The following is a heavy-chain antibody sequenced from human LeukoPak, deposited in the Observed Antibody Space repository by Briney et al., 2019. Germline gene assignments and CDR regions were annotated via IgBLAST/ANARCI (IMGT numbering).Heavy chain of an antibody. J-gene: IGHJ4*02. CDR3: ARDLGTKITMVWGILGY. CDR1: GFTFSNYV. CDR2: ISHDGNNK. V-gene: IGHV3-30-3*01. Sequence: GGSLRLSCVASGFTFSNYVIHWVSQAPGKGLEWVAVISHDGNNKYYADSVKGRFTISRDNSKNTLYLQMNSLRAEDTAVYYCARDLGTKITMVWGILGYWGQGTLVTVSS. D-gene: IGHD3-10*01.